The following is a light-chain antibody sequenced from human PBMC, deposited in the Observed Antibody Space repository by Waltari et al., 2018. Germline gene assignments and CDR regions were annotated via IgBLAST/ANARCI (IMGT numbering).Light chain of an antibody. Sequence: TQSPGTLSLSPGERATLSCRASQSVSSSYLAWYQQKPGQAPRLLIYGASSRATGIPDRFSGSGPGTDFTLTISRLEPEDFAVYYCQQYGSSPPYTFGQGTKLEIK. CDR3: QQYGSSPPYT. V-gene: IGKV3-20*01. CDR1: QSVSSSY. CDR2: GAS. J-gene: IGKJ2*01.